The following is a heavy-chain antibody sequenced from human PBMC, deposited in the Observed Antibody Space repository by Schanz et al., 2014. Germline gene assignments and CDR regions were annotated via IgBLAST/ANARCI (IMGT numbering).Heavy chain of an antibody. J-gene: IGHJ4*02. D-gene: IGHD5-12*01. V-gene: IGHV3-23*01. Sequence: EVQLLESGGGLVQPGGSLRLSCAASGFTFGDYAMTWVRQAPGKGLEWVSAINTGVNTYYADSVRGRFTMSRDNSKNTLYLQMNSLRAGDAAVYYCARKVVATIGGYYDNWGQGTLVTVSS. CDR3: ARKVVATIGGYYDN. CDR2: INTGVNT. CDR1: GFTFGDYA.